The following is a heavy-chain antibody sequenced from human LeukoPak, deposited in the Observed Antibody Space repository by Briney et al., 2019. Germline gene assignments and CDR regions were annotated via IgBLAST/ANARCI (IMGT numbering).Heavy chain of an antibody. Sequence: GGSLRLSCAASGFTFSDYPMSWVRQAPGKGLEWVSLISGSGASTYYADSMKGRFTISRDNSKNTLYLQMNSLRAEDTAVYYCAKVRPTTTAFDYWGPGTLVTVSS. CDR2: ISGSGAST. CDR3: AKVRPTTTAFDY. D-gene: IGHD1-1*01. V-gene: IGHV3-23*01. J-gene: IGHJ4*02. CDR1: GFTFSDYP.